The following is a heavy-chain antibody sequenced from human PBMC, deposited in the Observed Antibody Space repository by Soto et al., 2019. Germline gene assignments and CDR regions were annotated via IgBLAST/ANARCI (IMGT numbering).Heavy chain of an antibody. CDR2: ISGTGRTT. D-gene: IGHD3-22*01. V-gene: IGHV3-23*01. Sequence: PGGSLRLSCAASGFIFSNYAMSWVRQTPGRGLEWVSAISGTGRTTYYADSVKGRFTISRDNSKNTLYLQMNGLRAEDTAVYYCAKDRLLGYYDISDDYVPSWGQGTMVTVSS. CDR3: AKDRLLGYYDISDDYVPS. CDR1: GFIFSNYA. J-gene: IGHJ3*01.